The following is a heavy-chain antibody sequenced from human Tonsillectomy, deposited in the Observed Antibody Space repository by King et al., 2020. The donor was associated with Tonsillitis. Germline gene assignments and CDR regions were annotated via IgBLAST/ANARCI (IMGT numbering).Heavy chain of an antibody. V-gene: IGHV4-4*02. CDR2: IYHSGST. J-gene: IGHJ3*02. Sequence: SNWWSWVRQPPGKGLEWIGEIYHSGSTNYNPSLKSRVTISVDKSKNQFSLKLSSVTAADTAVYYCAGEPGGSYVEDDAFDIWGQGTMVTVSS. D-gene: IGHD1-26*01. CDR3: AGEPGGSYVEDDAFDI. CDR1: SNW.